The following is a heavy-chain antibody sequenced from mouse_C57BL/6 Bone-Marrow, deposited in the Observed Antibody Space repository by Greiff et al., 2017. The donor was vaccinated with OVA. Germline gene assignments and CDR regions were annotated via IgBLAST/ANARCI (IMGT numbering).Heavy chain of an antibody. J-gene: IGHJ1*03. CDR2: IDPETGGT. CDR1: GYTFTDYE. D-gene: IGHD2-3*01. Sequence: VQLQQSGAELVRPGASVTLSCKASGYTFTDYEMHWVKQTPVHGLEWIGAIDPETGGTAYKQKFKGKAILTADKSSSTAYMELRSLTSEDSAVYYCSIYDGYYYWYFDVWGTGTTVTVSS. CDR3: SIYDGYYYWYFDV. V-gene: IGHV1-15*01.